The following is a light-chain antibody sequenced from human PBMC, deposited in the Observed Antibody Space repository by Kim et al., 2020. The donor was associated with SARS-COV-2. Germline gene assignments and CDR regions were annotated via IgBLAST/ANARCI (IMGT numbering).Light chain of an antibody. CDR1: QSLLHSNGYNY. V-gene: IGKV2-28*01. CDR3: MQALQTPWT. Sequence: IVMTQSPLSLPVTPGEPASISCRSSQSLLHSNGYNYLDWYLQKPGQSPQLLIYLGSNRASGVPDRFSGSGSGTDFTLKISRVKAEDVGVYYCMQALQTPWTFGQGTKVDIK. J-gene: IGKJ1*01. CDR2: LGS.